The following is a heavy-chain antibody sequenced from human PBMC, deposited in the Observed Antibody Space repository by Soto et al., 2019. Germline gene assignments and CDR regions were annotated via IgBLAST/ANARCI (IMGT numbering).Heavy chain of an antibody. CDR2: ISWNSGSI. V-gene: IGHV3-9*01. Sequence: GGSLRLSCAASGFTFDDYAMHWVRQAPGKGLEWVSGISWNSGSIGYADSVKGRFTISRDNAKNSLYLQMNSLRAEDTALYYCAKDTTTRQDFWSGYYPRTGYYYYMDVWGKGTTVTVSS. CDR3: AKDTTTRQDFWSGYYPRTGYYYYMDV. CDR1: GFTFDDYA. D-gene: IGHD3-3*01. J-gene: IGHJ6*03.